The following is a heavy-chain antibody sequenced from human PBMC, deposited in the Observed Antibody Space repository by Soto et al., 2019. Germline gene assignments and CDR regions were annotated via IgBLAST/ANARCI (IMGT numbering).Heavy chain of an antibody. D-gene: IGHD6-19*01. Sequence: EVQLVESGRGLVQPGRSLRLSCAASGFTFDDYAMHWVRQVPGKGLEWVSGISWNSGDIGYADSVKGRFTISRDNAKNSLYLQMNSLRAEDTALYYCAKGGSGAVAGRTDYWGQGALVTVSS. V-gene: IGHV3-9*01. CDR1: GFTFDDYA. CDR3: AKGGSGAVAGRTDY. J-gene: IGHJ4*02. CDR2: ISWNSGDI.